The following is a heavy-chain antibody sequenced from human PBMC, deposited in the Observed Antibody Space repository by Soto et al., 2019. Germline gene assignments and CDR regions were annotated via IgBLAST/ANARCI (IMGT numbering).Heavy chain of an antibody. D-gene: IGHD2-8*02. V-gene: IGHV4-34*01. CDR3: ARDKITGLFDY. CDR2: INHSGST. CDR1: GGSFSGYY. J-gene: IGHJ4*02. Sequence: QVQLQQWGAGLLKPSETLSLTCAVYGGSFSGYYWTWIRQPPGTGLEWIGEINHSGSTNYNPSLKSRVTISVDTSKNQFSLKLTSVTDADKAVYYCARDKITGLFDYWGQGTLVTVSS.